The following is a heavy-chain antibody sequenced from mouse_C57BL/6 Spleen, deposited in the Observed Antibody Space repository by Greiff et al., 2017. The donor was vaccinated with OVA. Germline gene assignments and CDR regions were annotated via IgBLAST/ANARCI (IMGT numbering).Heavy chain of an antibody. V-gene: IGHV1-43*01. J-gene: IGHJ1*03. CDR3: ARRDWYFDV. CDR1: GYSFTGYY. CDR2: INPSTGGT. Sequence: VQLKESGPELVKPGASVKISCKASGYSFTGYYMHWVKQSSEKSLEWIGEINPSTGGTSYNQKFKGKATLTVDKSSSTAYMQLKSLTSEDSAVYYCARRDWYFDVWGTGTTVTVSS.